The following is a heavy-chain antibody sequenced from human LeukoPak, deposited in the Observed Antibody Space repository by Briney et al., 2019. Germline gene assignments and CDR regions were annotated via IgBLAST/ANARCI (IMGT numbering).Heavy chain of an antibody. CDR3: AREGGSRQNFDY. V-gene: IGHV4-59*01. Sequence: SETLSLTCTVSGGSISTYYWSWIRQPPRKGLEWIGNIYYSGSTNYNPSLKSRVTISVDTSKNLFSLKLNSVIAEDTAVYYCAREGGSRQNFDYWGQGTLVTVSS. D-gene: IGHD1-26*01. J-gene: IGHJ4*02. CDR2: IYYSGST. CDR1: GGSISTYY.